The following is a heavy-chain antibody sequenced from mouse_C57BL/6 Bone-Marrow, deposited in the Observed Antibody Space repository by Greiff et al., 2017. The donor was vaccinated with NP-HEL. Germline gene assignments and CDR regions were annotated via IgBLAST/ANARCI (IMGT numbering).Heavy chain of an antibody. D-gene: IGHD2-1*01. J-gene: IGHJ4*01. CDR3: TTGGNSACAMDY. CDR1: GFNITDDY. CDR2: IDPENGDT. Sequence: VQLQQSGAELVRPGASVKLSCTASGFNITDDYMHWVKQRPEQGLEWIGWIDPENGDTEYAPKFQGKATITADTSSNTAYLQLSSLTSEDTAVYYCTTGGNSACAMDYWGQGTSVTVSS. V-gene: IGHV14-4*01.